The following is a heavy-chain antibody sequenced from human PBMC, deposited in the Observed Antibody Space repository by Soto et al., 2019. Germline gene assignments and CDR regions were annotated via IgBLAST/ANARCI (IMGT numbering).Heavy chain of an antibody. CDR1: GFTFSSYA. V-gene: IGHV3-30-3*01. CDR2: ISYDGSNK. Sequence: QVQLVESGGGVVQPGRSLRLSCAASGFTFSSYAMHWVRQAPGKGLEGVAVISYDGSNKYYAYSVKGRFTISRDNSKNTLYLQMNSLRAEDKDVYYCARGLNWFDPWGQGPLVTVSS. J-gene: IGHJ5*02. CDR3: ARGLNWFDP.